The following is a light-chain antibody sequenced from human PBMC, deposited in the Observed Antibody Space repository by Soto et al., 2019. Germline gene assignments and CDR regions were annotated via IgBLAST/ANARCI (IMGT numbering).Light chain of an antibody. Sequence: DIQVTQSPSSVSASVGDRFTITCRASQTISSWLAWYQQKPGKAPKLLIYKASTLKSGVPSRFSGSGSGTEFTLTISSLQPDDFATYYCQHYNSYSEAFGQGTKVDIK. CDR3: QHYNSYSEA. V-gene: IGKV1-5*03. CDR1: QTISSW. CDR2: KAS. J-gene: IGKJ1*01.